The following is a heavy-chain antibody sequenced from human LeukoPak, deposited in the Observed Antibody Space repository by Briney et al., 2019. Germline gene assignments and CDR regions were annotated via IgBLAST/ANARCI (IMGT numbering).Heavy chain of an antibody. CDR3: ARCRPGYYFDY. V-gene: IGHV3-48*03. Sequence: GGSLRLSCAASGFTFRSYEMNWVRQAPGKGLEWISYISGRATTIYYADSVKGRFTVSRDNAKNSLYLQMNSLRAEDTAIYYCARCRPGYYFDYWGQGTLVTVSS. J-gene: IGHJ4*02. CDR2: ISGRATTI. D-gene: IGHD6-6*01. CDR1: GFTFRSYE.